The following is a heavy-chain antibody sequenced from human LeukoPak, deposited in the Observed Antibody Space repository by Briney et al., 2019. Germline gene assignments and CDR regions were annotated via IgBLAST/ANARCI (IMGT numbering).Heavy chain of an antibody. V-gene: IGHV4-38-2*02. CDR2: VYRSGST. CDR3: ARENWVFDY. CDR1: GYSISSGYH. D-gene: IGHD7-27*01. J-gene: IGHJ4*02. Sequence: PSETLSLTCVVSGYSISSGYHWGWIRQPPGKGLEWIGGVYRSGSTYYNPSLKSRVTISVDTSKNQISLKVRSVTAADTAVYYCARENWVFDYWGQGILVTVSS.